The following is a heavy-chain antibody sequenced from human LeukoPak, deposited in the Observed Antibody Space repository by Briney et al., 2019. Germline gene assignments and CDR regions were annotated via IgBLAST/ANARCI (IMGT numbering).Heavy chain of an antibody. CDR1: GFTFSSYS. J-gene: IGHJ4*02. CDR3: TYGSGSYYNQLNDFDY. V-gene: IGHV3-21*04. Sequence: GGSLRLSCAASGFTFSSYSMNWVRQAPGKGLEWVSSISSSSSYIYYADSVKGRFTISRDNAKNSLYLQMNSLRAEDTAVYYCTYGSGSYYNQLNDFDYWGQGTLVTVSS. D-gene: IGHD3-10*01. CDR2: ISSSSSYI.